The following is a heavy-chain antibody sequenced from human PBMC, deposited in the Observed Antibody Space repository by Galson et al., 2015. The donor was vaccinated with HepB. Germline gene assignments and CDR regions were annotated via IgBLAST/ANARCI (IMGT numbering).Heavy chain of an antibody. CDR2: INPNSGGT. CDR3: ARTSDYGGNLNWYFDL. V-gene: IGHV1-2*04. J-gene: IGHJ2*01. CDR1: GYTFTGYY. Sequence: SVKVSCKASGYTFTGYYMHWVRQAPGQGLEWMGWINPNSGGTNYAQKFQGWVTMTRDTSISTAYMELSRLRSDDTAVYYCARTSDYGGNLNWYFDLWGRGTLVTVSS. D-gene: IGHD4-23*01.